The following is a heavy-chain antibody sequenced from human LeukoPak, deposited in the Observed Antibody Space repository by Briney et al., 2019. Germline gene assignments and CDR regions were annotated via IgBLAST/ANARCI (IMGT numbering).Heavy chain of an antibody. CDR2: ISYDGSNK. CDR3: ARVVRGVNDAFDI. J-gene: IGHJ3*02. Sequence: GGSLRLSCAASGFTFSSYAMHWVCQAPGKGLEWVAVISYDGSNKYYADSVKGRFTISRDNSKNTLYLQMNSLRAEDTAVYYCARVVRGVNDAFDIWGQGTMVTVSS. CDR1: GFTFSSYA. D-gene: IGHD3-10*01. V-gene: IGHV3-30-3*01.